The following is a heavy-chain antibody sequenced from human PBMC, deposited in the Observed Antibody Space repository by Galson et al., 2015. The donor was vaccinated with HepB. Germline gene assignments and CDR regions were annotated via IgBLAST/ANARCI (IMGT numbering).Heavy chain of an antibody. J-gene: IGHJ6*02. CDR2: ISSSSSTI. CDR1: GFTFSSYS. V-gene: IGHV3-48*02. CDR3: ARAPGVSYYYGMDV. D-gene: IGHD2-8*01. Sequence: SLRLSCAASGFTFSSYSMNWVRQAPGKGLEWASYISSSSSTIYYADSVKGRFTISRDNAKNSLYLQMNSLRDEDTAVYYCARAPGVSYYYGMDVWGQGTTVTVSS.